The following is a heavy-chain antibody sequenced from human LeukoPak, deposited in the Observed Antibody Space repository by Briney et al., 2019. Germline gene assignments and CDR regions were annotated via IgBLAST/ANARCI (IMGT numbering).Heavy chain of an antibody. CDR3: ARRQPAAGDTDYFGC. CDR2: ISPSGDST. D-gene: IGHD6-13*01. J-gene: IGHJ4*02. V-gene: IGHV3-23*01. Sequence: PGGSLRLSCAASGFTFSSYSMSWVRQAPGEGLEWVSAISPSGDSTSYPDPVKGRFTISRDNSKNTLYLQMNSLTPEDTAVYYCARRQPAAGDTDYFGCWGQGTLVTVSS. CDR1: GFTFSSYS.